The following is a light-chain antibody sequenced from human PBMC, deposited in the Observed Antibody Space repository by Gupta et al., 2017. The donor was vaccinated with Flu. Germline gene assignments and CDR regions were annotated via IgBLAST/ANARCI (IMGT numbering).Light chain of an antibody. CDR3: DSRESTENDSAV. Sequence: PTVRNTLQGNSLRNSYASWDQQKPGQAPGLVIYGKNIRPSGYPGPISGSSSGNTATVTITGARAEDEADYYCDSRESTENDSAVFGGGTKLTVL. J-gene: IGLJ2*01. CDR1: SLRNSY. CDR2: GKN. V-gene: IGLV3-19*01.